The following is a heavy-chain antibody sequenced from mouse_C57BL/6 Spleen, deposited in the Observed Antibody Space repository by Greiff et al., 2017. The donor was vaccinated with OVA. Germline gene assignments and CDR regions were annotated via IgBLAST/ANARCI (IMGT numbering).Heavy chain of an antibody. CDR1: GYTFTDYN. D-gene: IGHD2-1*01. J-gene: IGHJ3*01. CDR3: ARIDYGNYAWFAY. V-gene: IGHV1-22*01. CDR2: INPNNGGT. Sequence: EVQLQQSGPELVKPGASVKMSCKASGYTFTDYNMHWVKQSHGKSLEWIGYINPNNGGTSYNQKFKGKATLTVNKTSSTAYMELRCLTSDDSAVYYFARIDYGNYAWFAYWGQGTLVTVSA.